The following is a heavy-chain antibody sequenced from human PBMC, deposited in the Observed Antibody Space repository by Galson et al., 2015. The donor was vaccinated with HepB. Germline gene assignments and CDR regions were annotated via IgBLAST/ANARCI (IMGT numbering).Heavy chain of an antibody. V-gene: IGHV1-2*04. Sequence: SVKVSCKASGYTFTGYYIHWVRQAPGQGLEWMCWINPNSGGTNYAQKFQGLVTMTRDTSIYTAYIELSRLRSDDTAVYYCARDLLRSGDYWGQGTLVTVSS. D-gene: IGHD3-16*01. CDR1: GYTFTGYY. CDR3: ARDLLRSGDY. CDR2: INPNSGGT. J-gene: IGHJ4*02.